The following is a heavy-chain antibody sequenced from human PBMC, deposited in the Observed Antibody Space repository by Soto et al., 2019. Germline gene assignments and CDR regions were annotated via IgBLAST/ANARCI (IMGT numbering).Heavy chain of an antibody. D-gene: IGHD1-26*01. Sequence: QVQLQESGPGLVKPSETLSLTCNVSGGSIRSYYWSWVRQPAGKPLEWIGRIYTSGSTNYNPSRKGRVSMSVDTSKNQFSLEVTSVTAADTAVYYCAREGASGFGMDVWGLGTTVTVSS. CDR3: AREGASGFGMDV. J-gene: IGHJ6*02. CDR2: IYTSGST. V-gene: IGHV4-4*07. CDR1: GGSIRSYY.